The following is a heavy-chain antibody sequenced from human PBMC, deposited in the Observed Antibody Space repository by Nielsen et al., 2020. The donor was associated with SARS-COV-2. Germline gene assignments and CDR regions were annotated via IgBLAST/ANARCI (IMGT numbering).Heavy chain of an antibody. D-gene: IGHD3-22*01. Sequence: GGSLRLSGAPSGFTFSSYWMHWVRQAPGKGLLWVSRINSNGSRTSNADSVKGRFTISRDNAKNTLYLQMNSLRAEDTAVYYCARTDSSGNDAFDIWGQGTMVTVSS. CDR3: ARTDSSGNDAFDI. J-gene: IGHJ3*02. CDR2: INSNGSRT. V-gene: IGHV3-74*01. CDR1: GFTFSSYW.